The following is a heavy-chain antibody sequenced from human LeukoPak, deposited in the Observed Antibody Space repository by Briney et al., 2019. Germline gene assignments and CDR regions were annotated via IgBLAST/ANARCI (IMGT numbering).Heavy chain of an antibody. CDR3: AKNFLGYCSGGSCYPVIY. CDR2: ITGSTTWT. CDR1: GFTFGNFG. J-gene: IGHJ4*02. V-gene: IGHV3-23*01. Sequence: PGGSLRLSCEASGFTFGNFGMTWVRQAPGKGLQWVSGITGSTTWTYYADSVKGRFTISRDNSKNTLYLQMNSLRAEDTAVYYCAKNFLGYCSGGSCYPVIYWGQGTLVTVSS. D-gene: IGHD2-15*01.